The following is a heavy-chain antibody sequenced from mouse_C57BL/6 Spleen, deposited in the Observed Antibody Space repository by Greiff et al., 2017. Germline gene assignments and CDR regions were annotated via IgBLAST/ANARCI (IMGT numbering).Heavy chain of an antibody. D-gene: IGHD1-1*01. CDR2: IDPSDSET. CDR1: GYTFTSYW. CDR3: ARDFHYYGSSYNYFDY. V-gene: IGHV1-52*01. J-gene: IGHJ2*01. Sequence: QVQLQQSGAELVRPGSSVKLSCKASGYTFTSYWMHWVKQRPIQGLEWIGNIDPSDSETHYNQKFKDKATLTVDKSSSTAYMQLSSLTSEDSAVYYCARDFHYYGSSYNYFDYWGQGTTLTVSS.